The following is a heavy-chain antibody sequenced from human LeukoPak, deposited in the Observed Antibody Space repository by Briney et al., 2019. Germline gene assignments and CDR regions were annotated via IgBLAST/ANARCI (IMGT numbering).Heavy chain of an antibody. J-gene: IGHJ4*02. Sequence: SETLSLTCAVYGVSFSGYYWSWIRQPPGEGLEWIGEINHSGSTNYNPSLKSRVTISVDTSKNQFSLKLSSVTAADTAVYYCARRGPLRYFDRWGQGTLVTVSS. CDR2: INHSGST. D-gene: IGHD3-9*01. CDR1: GVSFSGYY. CDR3: ARRGPLRYFDR. V-gene: IGHV4-34*01.